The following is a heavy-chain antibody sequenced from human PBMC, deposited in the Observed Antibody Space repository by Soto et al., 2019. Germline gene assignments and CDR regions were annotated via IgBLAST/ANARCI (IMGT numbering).Heavy chain of an antibody. CDR2: IIPILGIA. Sequence: SVKVSCKASGGTFSSYTISWVRQAPGQGLEWMGRIIPILGIANYAQKFQGRVTITADKSTSTAYMELSSLRSEDTAVYYCARGGGRVYSYGPGYWGQGTLVTVSS. CDR1: GGTFSSYT. J-gene: IGHJ4*02. D-gene: IGHD5-18*01. V-gene: IGHV1-69*02. CDR3: ARGGGRVYSYGPGY.